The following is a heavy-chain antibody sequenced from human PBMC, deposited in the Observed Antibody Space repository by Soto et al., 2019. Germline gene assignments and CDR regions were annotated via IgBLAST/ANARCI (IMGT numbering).Heavy chain of an antibody. CDR3: ARGNVGPAGWFDP. D-gene: IGHD2-15*01. CDR2: IDNSGSYT. CDR1: GFTLSDHY. V-gene: IGHV3-11*06. Sequence: NPGGSLRLSCAASGFTLSDHYMSWIRQAPGKGLEWVSYIDNSGSYTNYGDSVKGRFTISRDNAKNSLYLQMNSLRAEDTAVYYCARGNVGPAGWFDPWGQGTLVTVSS. J-gene: IGHJ5*02.